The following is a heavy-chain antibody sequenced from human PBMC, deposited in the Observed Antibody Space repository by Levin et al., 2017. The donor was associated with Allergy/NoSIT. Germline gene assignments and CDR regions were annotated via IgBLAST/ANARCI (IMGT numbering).Heavy chain of an antibody. Sequence: GESLKISCAASGFTFSSYGMHWVRQAPGKGLEWVAVISYDGSNKYYADSVKGRFTISRDNSKNTLYLQMNSLRAEDTAVYCCAKGRAWNYYGSGSYYGDVDYWGQGTLVTVSS. D-gene: IGHD3-10*01. CDR3: AKGRAWNYYGSGSYYGDVDY. CDR2: ISYDGSNK. CDR1: GFTFSSYG. V-gene: IGHV3-30*18. J-gene: IGHJ4*02.